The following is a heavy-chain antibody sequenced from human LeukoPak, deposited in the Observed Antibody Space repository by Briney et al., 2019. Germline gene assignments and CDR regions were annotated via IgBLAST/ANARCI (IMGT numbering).Heavy chain of an antibody. J-gene: IGHJ4*02. CDR1: GYSISIGYY. Sequence: PSETLSLTCAVSGYSISIGYYWGWIRQPPGKGLEWIGSIYHSGSTYYNPSLKSRVTISVDTSKNQFSLKLSSVTAADTAVYYCASQIIAVAGTIDYWGQGTLVTVSS. V-gene: IGHV4-38-2*01. D-gene: IGHD6-19*01. CDR2: IYHSGST. CDR3: ASQIIAVAGTIDY.